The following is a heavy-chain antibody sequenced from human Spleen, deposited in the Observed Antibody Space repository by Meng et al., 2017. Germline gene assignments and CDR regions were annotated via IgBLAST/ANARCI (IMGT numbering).Heavy chain of an antibody. CDR2: ISFDGSEK. V-gene: IGHV3-30*01. CDR3: ARDKPPNDV. Sequence: GESLKISCAASGFTFSNYAMHWVRQAPGKGLEWVAVISFDGSEKYHADSVKGRFIISRDNSENTLYLQMNSLTVEDTAVYYCARDKPPNDVWGRGTLVTVSS. CDR1: GFTFSNYA. J-gene: IGHJ2*01.